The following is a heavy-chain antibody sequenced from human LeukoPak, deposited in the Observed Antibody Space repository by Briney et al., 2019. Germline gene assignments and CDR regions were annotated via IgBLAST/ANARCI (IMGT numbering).Heavy chain of an antibody. V-gene: IGHV3-7*01. D-gene: IGHD3-10*01. Sequence: GGSLRLSCAASGFTFSSYWMSWVRQAPGKGLEWVANIKQDGSEKYYVDSVKGRFTISRDNPKNSLYLQMNSLRAEDTAVYYCAREPRSRYYYGSGASWFDPWGQGTLVTVSS. CDR1: GFTFSSYW. J-gene: IGHJ5*02. CDR2: IKQDGSEK. CDR3: AREPRSRYYYGSGASWFDP.